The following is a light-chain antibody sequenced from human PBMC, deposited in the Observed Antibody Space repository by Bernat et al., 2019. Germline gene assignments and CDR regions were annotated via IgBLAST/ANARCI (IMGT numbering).Light chain of an antibody. CDR1: SGTIASSS. V-gene: IGLV6-57*04. CDR2: ENN. Sequence: NFMLTQPHSVSESPGKTVTISCTRSSGTIASSSVQWYQQRPGGAPTPVIYENNQRHTGVPDRFSGSIDSSSNSASLTISGLETEDEADYYCQSYDNSIWVFGGGTRLTVL. CDR3: QSYDNSIWV. J-gene: IGLJ3*02.